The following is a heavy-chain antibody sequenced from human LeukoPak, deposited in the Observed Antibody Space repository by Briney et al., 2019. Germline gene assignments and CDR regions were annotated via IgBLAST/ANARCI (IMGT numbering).Heavy chain of an antibody. CDR3: ASILWFGEFNDY. J-gene: IGHJ4*02. CDR1: GGSISSGGYY. Sequence: SETLSLTCTVSGGSISSGGYYWSWIRRHQGKGLEWIGYIYYSGSTYYNPSLKSRVTISVDTSKNQFSLKLSSVTAADTAVYYCASILWFGEFNDYWGQGTLVTVSS. V-gene: IGHV4-31*03. CDR2: IYYSGST. D-gene: IGHD3-10*01.